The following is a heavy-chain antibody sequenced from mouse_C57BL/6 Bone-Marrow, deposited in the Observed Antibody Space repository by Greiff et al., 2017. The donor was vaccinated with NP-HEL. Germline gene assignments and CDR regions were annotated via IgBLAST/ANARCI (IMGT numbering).Heavy chain of an antibody. CDR1: GYTFTDYE. J-gene: IGHJ4*01. CDR2: IDPETGGT. CDR3: TREGVYGMDY. V-gene: IGHV1-15*01. Sequence: QVHVKQSGAELVRPGASVTLSCKASGYTFTDYEMHWVKQTPVHGLEWIGAIDPETGGTAYNQKFKGKAILTADKSSSTAYMELRSLTSEDSAVYYCTREGVYGMDYWGQGTSVTVSS. D-gene: IGHD1-1*01.